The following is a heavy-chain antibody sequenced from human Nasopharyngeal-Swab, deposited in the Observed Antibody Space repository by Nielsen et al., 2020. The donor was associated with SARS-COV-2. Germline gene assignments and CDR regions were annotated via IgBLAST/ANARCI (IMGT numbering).Heavy chain of an antibody. V-gene: IGHV4-34*01. CDR3: ASHYDISFGMAFDI. CDR1: GGSFSGYY. D-gene: IGHD3-9*01. J-gene: IGHJ3*02. Sequence: SETLSLTCAVYGGSFSGYYWSWIRQPPGKGLAWIGEINHSGSTNYNPSLKSRVTISVDTSKNQFSLKLSSGTAADTAVYYCASHYDISFGMAFDIWGQGTMVTVSS. CDR2: INHSGST.